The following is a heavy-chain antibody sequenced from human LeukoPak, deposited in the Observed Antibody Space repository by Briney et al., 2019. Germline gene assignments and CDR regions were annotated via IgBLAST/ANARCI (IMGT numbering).Heavy chain of an antibody. CDR3: ARGWLGSYFDY. CDR1: GGSISSGGYS. CDR2: IYHSGST. Sequence: SETLSLTCAVSGGSISSGGYSWSWIRQPPGKGLEWIGYIYHSGSTYYNPSLKSRVTISVDRSKNQFSLKLGSVTAADTAVYYCARGWLGSYFDYWGQGTLVTVSS. D-gene: IGHD6-19*01. J-gene: IGHJ4*02. V-gene: IGHV4-30-2*01.